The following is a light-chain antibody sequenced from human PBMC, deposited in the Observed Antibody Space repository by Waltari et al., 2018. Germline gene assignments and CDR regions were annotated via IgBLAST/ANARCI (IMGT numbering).Light chain of an antibody. V-gene: IGLV4-69*01. J-gene: IGLJ3*02. CDR1: SGHSNNI. CDR3: QTGGHGTWV. CDR2: INSDGSH. Sequence: QLVVTQSSSASASLGASVKLTCTLDSGHSNNIIAWLQQQPEKGPRYLMKINSDGSHSKGDEIPDRFSASSSGADRYLTISNLQSDDEGDYYRQTGGHGTWVFGGGTKLTVL.